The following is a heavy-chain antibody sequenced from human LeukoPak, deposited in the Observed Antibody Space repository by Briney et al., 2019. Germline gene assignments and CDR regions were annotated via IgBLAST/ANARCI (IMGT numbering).Heavy chain of an antibody. Sequence: SVEVSCKASGFTFTSTAVQWVRQARGQRLEWIGWILVGSGNTNYAQMFQERVTLTWDVSTSTAYMVLSSLRSEDTAIYYCASDPPYTSSSAWWGQGTLVTVSS. J-gene: IGHJ4*02. CDR3: ASDPPYTSSSAW. V-gene: IGHV1-58*01. CDR1: GFTFTSTA. CDR2: ILVGSGNT. D-gene: IGHD2-2*01.